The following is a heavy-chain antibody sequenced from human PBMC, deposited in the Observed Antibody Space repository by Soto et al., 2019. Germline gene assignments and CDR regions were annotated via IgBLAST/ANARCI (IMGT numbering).Heavy chain of an antibody. Sequence: SVKVSCKASGGTFSSYAISWVRQAPGQGLEWMGGIIPIFGTANYAQKFQGRVTITADESTSTAYMELSSLRSEDTAVYYCARAARAYCGGDCYSDFDYWGQGTLVTVSS. CDR3: ARAARAYCGGDCYSDFDY. CDR1: GGTFSSYA. J-gene: IGHJ4*02. D-gene: IGHD2-21*02. CDR2: IIPIFGTA. V-gene: IGHV1-69*13.